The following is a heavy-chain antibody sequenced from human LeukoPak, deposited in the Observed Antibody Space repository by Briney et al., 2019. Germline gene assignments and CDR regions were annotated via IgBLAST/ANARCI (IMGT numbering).Heavy chain of an antibody. J-gene: IGHJ6*03. D-gene: IGHD2-8*02. V-gene: IGHV3-30*04. CDR2: ISYDGSNK. Sequence: GGSLRLSCAASGFTFSSYAMHWVRQAPGKGLEWVAVISYDGSNKYYADSVKGRFTISRDNSKNTLYLQMNSLRAEDTAVYYCARDPSPYRQLEWSMLFIYYYYYMDVWGKGTTVTVSS. CDR3: ARDPSPYRQLEWSMLFIYYYYYMDV. CDR1: GFTFSSYA.